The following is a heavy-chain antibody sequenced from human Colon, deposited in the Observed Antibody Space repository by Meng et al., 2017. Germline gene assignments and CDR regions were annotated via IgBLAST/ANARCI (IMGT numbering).Heavy chain of an antibody. D-gene: IGHD2-2*01. Sequence: SETLSLTCAVYGGSLTGSYWSWIRQIPGKVLEWIGEINHGGSTNDNPSLKSRLTISVDTSKNEVSLKLHSVTAADTAVYYCARVDFRGNDQDSTGLGHWGQGSRVTVSS. V-gene: IGHV4-34*01. CDR2: INHGGST. J-gene: IGHJ4*02. CDR3: ARVDFRGNDQDSTGLGH. CDR1: GGSLTGSY.